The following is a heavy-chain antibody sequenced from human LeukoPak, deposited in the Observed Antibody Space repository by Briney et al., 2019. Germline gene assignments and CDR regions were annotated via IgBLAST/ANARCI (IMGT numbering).Heavy chain of an antibody. CDR3: ARVYNYVFDY. V-gene: IGHV3-53*01. CDR1: GFTVSSSH. CDR2: IYSGGDT. Sequence: PGGSLRLSCAASGFTVSSSHMTWVRQAVGKGLEWVSFIYSGGDTSDADSVKGRFTISRDNSKNTLYLQMNSLRAEDTAVYYCARVYNYVFDYWGQGTLVTVSS. D-gene: IGHD3-10*02. J-gene: IGHJ4*02.